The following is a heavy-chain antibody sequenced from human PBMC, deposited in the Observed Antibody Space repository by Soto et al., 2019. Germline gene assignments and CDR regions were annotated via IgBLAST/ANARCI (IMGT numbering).Heavy chain of an antibody. CDR2: ISGYNGDT. CDR1: DYTFTRYG. V-gene: IGHV1-18*01. J-gene: IGHJ6*02. Sequence: QGHLVQSEAEVKKSGASVKVSCKASDYTFTRYGISWVRQAPGQGLEWMGWISGYNGDTNYAQKVQGRVSMTIDTSTTTAYMELRSLRSDDTAVYYCAKNGQPPYYYYGLDVWGQGTKVTVSS. CDR3: AKNGQPPYYYYGLDV. D-gene: IGHD2-8*01.